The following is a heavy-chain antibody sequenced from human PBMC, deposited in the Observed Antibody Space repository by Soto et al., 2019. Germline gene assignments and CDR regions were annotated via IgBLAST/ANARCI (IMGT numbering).Heavy chain of an antibody. J-gene: IGHJ4*02. V-gene: IGHV4-39*01. CDR3: ARLDQQWLVHY. D-gene: IGHD6-19*01. Sequence: QLQLQESGPGLVKPSETLSLTCTVSGGSISSSNYYWGWIRQPPGKGLEWIGNIYYSGSTYYNPALKSRVTISVDTSTNQFSLKLSSVTAADTAVYYCARLDQQWLVHYWGQGTLVTVSS. CDR1: GGSISSSNYY. CDR2: IYYSGST.